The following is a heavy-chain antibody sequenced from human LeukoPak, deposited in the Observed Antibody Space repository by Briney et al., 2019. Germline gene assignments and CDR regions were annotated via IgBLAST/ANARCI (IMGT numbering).Heavy chain of an antibody. CDR2: INHSGST. CDR3: ARVGLAVGASY. Sequence: SETLSLTCAVYGGSFSGYYWGWIRQPPGKGLEWIGEINHSGSTNYNPSLKSRVTISVDTSKNQFSLKLSSVTAADTAVYYCARVGLAVGASYWGQGTLVTVSS. J-gene: IGHJ4*02. CDR1: GGSFSGYY. V-gene: IGHV4-34*01. D-gene: IGHD1-26*01.